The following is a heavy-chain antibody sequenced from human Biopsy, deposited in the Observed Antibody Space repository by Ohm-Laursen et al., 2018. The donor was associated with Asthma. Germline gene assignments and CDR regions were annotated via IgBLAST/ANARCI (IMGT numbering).Heavy chain of an antibody. CDR1: GFSFRTCG. CDR3: AKDSTGSGSHPIPDS. D-gene: IGHD3-10*01. V-gene: IGHV3-30*18. J-gene: IGHJ4*02. CDR2: ISFDGSAK. Sequence: SSLRLSCAATGFSFRTCGMHWVRQAPGKGPEWVAIISFDGSAKYYGDSVKGRSTISRDNSKNTLYLQMNSLRAEDTAVYYCAKDSTGSGSHPIPDSWGQGTLVTVSS.